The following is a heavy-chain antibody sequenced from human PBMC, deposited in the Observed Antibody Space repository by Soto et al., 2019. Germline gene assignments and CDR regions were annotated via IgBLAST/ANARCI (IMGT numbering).Heavy chain of an antibody. V-gene: IGHV4-31*03. CDR3: ARDESPCSSTSCSGLHGAL. CDR2: IYYSGST. J-gene: IGHJ4*02. Sequence: QVQLQESGPGLVKPSQTLSLTCTVSGGSISSGGYYWSWIRQHPGKGLEWIGYIYYSGSTYYNPSLKSRVTISVDTSKNQFSLKLSSVTAADTAVYYCARDESPCSSTSCSGLHGALWGQGTLVTVSS. D-gene: IGHD2-2*01. CDR1: GGSISSGGYY.